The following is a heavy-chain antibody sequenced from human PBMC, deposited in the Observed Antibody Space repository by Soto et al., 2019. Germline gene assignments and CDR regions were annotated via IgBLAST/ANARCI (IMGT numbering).Heavy chain of an antibody. CDR2: ISESGSLT. J-gene: IGHJ4*02. CDR1: GLTFSNYA. CDR3: ARASSIKYGRSRPVYYIDN. Sequence: GGSLRLSCAASGLTFSNYAMRWVRQAPGKGLEWVSSISESGSLTYYASSVKDRFTISRDNPKNTLFLQMNSLRSEDTAVYYCARASSIKYGRSRPVYYIDNWGLGSLVTVSS. D-gene: IGHD6-6*01. V-gene: IGHV3-23*01.